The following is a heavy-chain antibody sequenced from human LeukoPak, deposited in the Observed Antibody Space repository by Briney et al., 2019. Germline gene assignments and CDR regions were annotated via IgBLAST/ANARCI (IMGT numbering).Heavy chain of an antibody. Sequence: SETLSLTCTVSGGSISSDNYYWSWIRQPAGKRLEWIGRIHSSGSPNHNPSLKSRVTISIDTSKNQFSLKLTSVTAADTAVYYCARRGDSWGQGTLVTVSS. CDR3: ARRGDS. CDR1: GGSISSDNYY. V-gene: IGHV4-61*02. D-gene: IGHD3-16*01. CDR2: IHSSGSP. J-gene: IGHJ4*02.